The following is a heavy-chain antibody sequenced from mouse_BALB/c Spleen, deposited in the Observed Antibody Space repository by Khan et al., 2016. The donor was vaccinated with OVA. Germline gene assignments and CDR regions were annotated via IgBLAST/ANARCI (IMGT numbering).Heavy chain of an antibody. V-gene: IGHV9-1*02. Sequence: QIQLVQSGPELKKPGETVKISCKASGYTFTNYGMNWVKQAPGNGLKWMGWINTYTGEPTYTDDFKGRFAFSLETSASTAYLQINTLKNEDMATYFCARGASYWYFDVWGAGTTVTVSS. CDR2: INTYTGEP. CDR3: ARGASYWYFDV. J-gene: IGHJ1*01. CDR1: GYTFTNYG.